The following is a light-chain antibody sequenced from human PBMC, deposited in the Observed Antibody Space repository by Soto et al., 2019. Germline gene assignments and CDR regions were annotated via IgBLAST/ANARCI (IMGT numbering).Light chain of an antibody. Sequence: EIVLTQSPATLSLSPGERATLSCRASQSVSSDLAWYQQKPGQSPRLLIYDASNRATGIPARFSGSGSGTDFTLTISRLEPEDFAVYFCQQYSDLPMTFGQGTRLEIK. CDR1: QSVSSD. CDR3: QQYSDLPMT. V-gene: IGKV3-11*01. J-gene: IGKJ5*01. CDR2: DAS.